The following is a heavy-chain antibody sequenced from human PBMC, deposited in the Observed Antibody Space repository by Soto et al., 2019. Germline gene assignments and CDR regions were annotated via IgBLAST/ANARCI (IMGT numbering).Heavy chain of an antibody. V-gene: IGHV1-69*01. CDR1: GGTFSSYA. CDR2: IIPIFGTA. D-gene: IGHD3-22*01. CDR3: ARVTDSSGYYRNAFDI. Sequence: QVQLVQSGAEVKEPGSSVKVSCKASGGTFSSYAISWVRQAPGQGLEWMGGIIPIFGTANYAQKFQGRVTITADESTTTAYMELSSLSSEDTAVYYCARVTDSSGYYRNAFDIWGQGTMVTVSS. J-gene: IGHJ3*02.